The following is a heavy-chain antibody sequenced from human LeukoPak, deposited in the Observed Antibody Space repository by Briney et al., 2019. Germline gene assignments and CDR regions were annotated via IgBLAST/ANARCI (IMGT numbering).Heavy chain of an antibody. CDR1: GFTFDDYA. J-gene: IGHJ5*02. V-gene: IGHV3-74*01. Sequence: PGRSLRLSCAASGFTFDDYAMHWVRQAPGKGLVWVSRINSDGSSTSYADSVKGRFTISRDNAKNTLNLQMNSLRAEDTAVYYCARDLGQYYDTSDNWFDPWGQGTLVTVSS. CDR2: INSDGSST. D-gene: IGHD3-22*01. CDR3: ARDLGQYYDTSDNWFDP.